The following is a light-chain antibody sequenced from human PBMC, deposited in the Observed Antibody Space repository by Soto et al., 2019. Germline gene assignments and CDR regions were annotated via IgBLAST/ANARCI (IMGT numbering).Light chain of an antibody. CDR3: QQRQYWPPIT. J-gene: IGKJ5*01. CDR2: DAS. CDR1: LSVSRY. Sequence: TQSPPTLSLSPGERATLSCRTSLSVSRYLAWYQQKPAQAPRLLIYDASNRATGIPARFTGSGSGTDFNLTISTLEPQDFAAYYCQQRQYWPPITFGQGTGLEIK. V-gene: IGKV3-11*01.